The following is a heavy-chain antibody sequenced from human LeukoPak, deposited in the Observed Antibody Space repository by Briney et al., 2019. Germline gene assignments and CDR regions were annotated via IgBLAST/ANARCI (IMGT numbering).Heavy chain of an antibody. J-gene: IGHJ4*02. CDR1: GFTFNNYA. V-gene: IGHV3-23*01. CDR2: IRGGGDST. D-gene: IGHD6-19*01. Sequence: GSPLLSCAASGFTFNNYAMSWVRQAPGKGLEWVSAIRGGGDSTYYADSLKGRFTISRDNSKNTLYLQMNSLRAEDTAVYYCAKPQSDISGWYFDYWGGGPLIVASS. CDR3: AKPQSDISGWYFDY.